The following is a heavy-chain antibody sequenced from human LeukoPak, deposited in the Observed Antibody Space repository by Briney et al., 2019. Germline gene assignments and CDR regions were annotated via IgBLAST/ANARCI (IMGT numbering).Heavy chain of an antibody. D-gene: IGHD6-13*01. V-gene: IGHV3-49*03. CDR1: GFTFGDYA. CDR3: TRDSNAGIAAAGAKGDAFDI. CDR2: IRSKAYGGTT. Sequence: GGSLRLSCTASGFTFGDYAMSWFRQAPGKGLEWVGFIRSKAYGGTTDYAASVKGRFAISRDDSKSIAYLQMNSLKIEDTAVYYCTRDSNAGIAAAGAKGDAFDIWGQGTMVTVSS. J-gene: IGHJ3*02.